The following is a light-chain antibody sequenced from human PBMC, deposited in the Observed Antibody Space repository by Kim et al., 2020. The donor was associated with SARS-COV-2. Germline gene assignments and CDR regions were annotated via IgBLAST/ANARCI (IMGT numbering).Light chain of an antibody. Sequence: ASVGATVTITCRASQGIRDDLGWYQQKPGKAPKLLIFAASNLQGGVPSRFSGRGSGTDFTLTISSLQPEDFATYYCLQDYNYPYTFGQGTKVDIK. J-gene: IGKJ2*01. CDR3: LQDYNYPYT. CDR1: QGIRDD. CDR2: AAS. V-gene: IGKV1-6*02.